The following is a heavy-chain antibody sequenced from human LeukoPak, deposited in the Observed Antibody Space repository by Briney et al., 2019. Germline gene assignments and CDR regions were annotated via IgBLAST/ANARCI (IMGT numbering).Heavy chain of an antibody. D-gene: IGHD2-2*01. J-gene: IGHJ2*01. CDR2: IYHSGST. CDR1: GYSISSGYY. Sequence: KPSETLSLTCAVSGYSISSGYYWGWIRQPPGKGLEWIGSIYHSGSTYYNPSLESRVTISVDTSKNQFSLKLSSVTAADTAVYYCAREVVPAAMYWYFDLWGRGTLVTVSS. V-gene: IGHV4-38-2*02. CDR3: AREVVPAAMYWYFDL.